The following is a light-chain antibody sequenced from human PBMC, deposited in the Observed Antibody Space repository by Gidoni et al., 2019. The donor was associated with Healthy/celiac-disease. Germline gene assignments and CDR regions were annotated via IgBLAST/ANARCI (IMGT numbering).Light chain of an antibody. CDR2: DDS. CDR3: QVWDSSSAHGVV. Sequence: SYVLTQPPSVSVAPGQTARITCGGNNIGSKSVHWYQQKPGQAPVLVVYDDSDRPSGIPELFSGSNSGNTATLTISRVEAGDEADYYCQVWDSSSAHGVVFGGGTKLTVL. V-gene: IGLV3-21*02. CDR1: NIGSKS. J-gene: IGLJ2*01.